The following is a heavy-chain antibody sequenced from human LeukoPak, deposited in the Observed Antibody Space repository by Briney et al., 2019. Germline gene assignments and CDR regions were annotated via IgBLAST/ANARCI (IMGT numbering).Heavy chain of an antibody. J-gene: IGHJ4*02. CDR3: ATRARPKTYYFDY. V-gene: IGHV1-46*01. CDR1: GYTFTSYY. CDR2: INPSGGST. Sequence: ASVKVSCKASGYTFTSYYMHWVRQAPGQGLEWMGIINPSGGSTSYAQKFQGRVTMTEDTSTDTAYMELSSLRSEDTAVYYCATRARPKTYYFDYWGQGTLVTVSS.